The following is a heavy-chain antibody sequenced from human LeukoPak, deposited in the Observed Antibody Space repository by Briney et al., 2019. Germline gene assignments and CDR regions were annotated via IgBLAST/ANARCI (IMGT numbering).Heavy chain of an antibody. J-gene: IGHJ4*02. CDR2: IDPSDSYT. Sequence: GESLKISCKGSGYSFTSYWISWVRQMPGKGLEWMGRIDPSDSYTNYSPSFQGHVTISADKSISTAYLQWSSLKASDTAMYYCARLGNYYDSSGYYPYWGQGTLVTVSS. V-gene: IGHV5-10-1*01. D-gene: IGHD3-22*01. CDR3: ARLGNYYDSSGYYPY. CDR1: GYSFTSYW.